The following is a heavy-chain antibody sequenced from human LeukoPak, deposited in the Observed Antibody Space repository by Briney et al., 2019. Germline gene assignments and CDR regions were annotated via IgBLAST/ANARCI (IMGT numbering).Heavy chain of an antibody. J-gene: IGHJ4*02. D-gene: IGHD6-13*01. Sequence: GGSLRLSCAASGFTCSSYWMSWVRQAPGKGVEWVADIKQDGSEKYYVDSVKARFTISRDNAKNSLYLQMNSLRAEDTAVYYCARLSSSWHVDYWGQGTLVTVSS. CDR1: GFTCSSYW. CDR3: ARLSSSWHVDY. V-gene: IGHV3-7*01. CDR2: IKQDGSEK.